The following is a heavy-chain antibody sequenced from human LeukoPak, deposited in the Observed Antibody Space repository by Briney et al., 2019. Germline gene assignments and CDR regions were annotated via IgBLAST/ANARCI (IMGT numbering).Heavy chain of an antibody. J-gene: IGHJ4*02. CDR2: IWYDGSNK. V-gene: IGHV3-33*01. CDR3: ARVPGLLYFDY. D-gene: IGHD1-26*01. CDR1: GFIFSNYG. Sequence: PGGSLRLSCAASGFIFSNYGMHWVRQAPGKGLEWVAVIWYDGSNKYYADSVKGRFTISRDNSKNMLYLEMNSLRAEDTAVYYCARVPGLLYFDYWGQGTLVTVSS.